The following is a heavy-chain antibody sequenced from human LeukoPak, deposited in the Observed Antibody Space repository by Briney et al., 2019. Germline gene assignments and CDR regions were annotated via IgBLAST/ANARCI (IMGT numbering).Heavy chain of an antibody. Sequence: PSETLSLTCTVSGGSISSYYWSWIRQPPGKGXXXFGYIYYSGSTNYNPSLKSRVTISVDTSKNQFSLKLSSVTAADTAVYYCARVGGAAEYYFDYWGQGTLVTVSS. V-gene: IGHV4-59*01. D-gene: IGHD2-21*01. CDR3: ARVGGAAEYYFDY. CDR1: GGSISSYY. CDR2: IYYSGST. J-gene: IGHJ4*02.